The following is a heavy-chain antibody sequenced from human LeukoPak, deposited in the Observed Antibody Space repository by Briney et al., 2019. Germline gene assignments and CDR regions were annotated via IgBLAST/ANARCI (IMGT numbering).Heavy chain of an antibody. CDR2: IYYSGYT. D-gene: IGHD3-16*01. CDR1: GGFISPHD. Sequence: PSETLSLTCSVSGGFISPHDWSWLRQSPGRGLELIGYIYYSGYTNYNASLKSRVTISLDTCKNQFSLKLIYVTAADTAMYYFARGGLRACDYWSQGTLVTVS. V-gene: IGHV4-59*08. J-gene: IGHJ4*02. CDR3: ARGGLRACDY.